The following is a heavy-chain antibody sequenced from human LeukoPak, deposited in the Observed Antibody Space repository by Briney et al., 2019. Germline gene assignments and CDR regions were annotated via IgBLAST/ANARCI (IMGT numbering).Heavy chain of an antibody. Sequence: ASVKVSCKASGYTFSIYDMHRVRQAPGQRLEWMGWINAGNGNTKYSQKFQGRVTITRDTSASTAYMELRSLRSDDTAVYYCARGKYSSSMSSASFDYWGQGTLVTVSS. D-gene: IGHD6-6*01. J-gene: IGHJ4*02. CDR1: GYTFSIYD. CDR3: ARGKYSSSMSSASFDY. V-gene: IGHV1-3*01. CDR2: INAGNGNT.